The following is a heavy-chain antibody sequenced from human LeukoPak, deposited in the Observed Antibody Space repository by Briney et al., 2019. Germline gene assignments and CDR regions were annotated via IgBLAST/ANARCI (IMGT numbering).Heavy chain of an antibody. CDR3: ARGEGATGTTVTTSLDP. CDR1: GGSFSGYY. J-gene: IGHJ5*02. Sequence: SETLSLTCAVYGGSFSGYYWSWIRQPPGKGREWIGEVNHSGSINYNPSLKSRVTISVDTSKNQFSLKLTSVTAADTAVYYCARGEGATGTTVTTSLDPWGQGTLVTVSS. CDR2: VNHSGSI. D-gene: IGHD4-17*01. V-gene: IGHV4-34*01.